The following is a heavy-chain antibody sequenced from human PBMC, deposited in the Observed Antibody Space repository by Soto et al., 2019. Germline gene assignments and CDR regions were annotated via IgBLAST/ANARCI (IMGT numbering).Heavy chain of an antibody. CDR2: INGGGNII. CDR3: ARDPYCTSSSCYGNWFDP. Sequence: LRLSCATSGFTFSDSYMNWIRQAPGRGLEWVSYINGGGNIIFYADSVKGRFTISRDNAKNSLYLEMNNLRVEDTAIYFCARDPYCTSSSCYGNWFDPWGQGTQVTVSS. CDR1: GFTFSDSY. D-gene: IGHD2-2*01. J-gene: IGHJ5*02. V-gene: IGHV3-11*01.